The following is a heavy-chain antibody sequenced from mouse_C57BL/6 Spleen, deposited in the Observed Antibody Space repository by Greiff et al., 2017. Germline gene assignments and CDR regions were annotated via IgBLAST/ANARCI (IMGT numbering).Heavy chain of an antibody. CDR1: GYTFTDYY. V-gene: IGHV1-76*01. CDR3: ARDEDWYFDV. CDR2: IYPGSGNT. Sequence: QLQESGAELVRPGASVKLSCKASGYTFTDYYINWVKQRPGQGLEWIARIYPGSGNTYYNEKFKGKATLTAEKSSSTAYMQLSSLTSEDSAVYFCARDEDWYFDVWGTGTTVTVSS. J-gene: IGHJ1*03.